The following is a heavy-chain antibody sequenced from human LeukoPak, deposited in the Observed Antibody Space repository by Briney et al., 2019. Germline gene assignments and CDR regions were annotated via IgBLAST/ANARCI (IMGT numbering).Heavy chain of an antibody. D-gene: IGHD3-22*01. CDR2: IYPGDSDT. J-gene: IGHJ4*02. CDR3: ARLYYYDSSAYYPRPGAIDY. CDR1: GYRFTSYW. V-gene: IGHV5-51*01. Sequence: GESLKISCKGSGYRFTSYWIGWVRQMSGKGLEWMGIIYPGDSDTRYSPSFQGQVTISADKSISTAYLQWSSLKASDTAMYYCARLYYYDSSAYYPRPGAIDYWGQGTLVTVSS.